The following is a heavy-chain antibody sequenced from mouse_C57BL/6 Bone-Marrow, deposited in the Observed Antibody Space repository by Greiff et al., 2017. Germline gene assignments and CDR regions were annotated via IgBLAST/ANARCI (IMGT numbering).Heavy chain of an antibody. CDR3: TGPYYSNYDWFAY. J-gene: IGHJ3*01. D-gene: IGHD2-5*01. CDR2: IRNKANNHAT. CDR1: GFTFSDAW. Sequence: EVKVEASGGGLVQPGGSMKLSCAASGFTFSDAWMDWVRQSPETGLEWVAEIRNKANNHATYYAESVKGRFTISRDDSKSSVYLQMNSLRAEDTGIYYCTGPYYSNYDWFAYWGQGTLVTVSA. V-gene: IGHV6-6*01.